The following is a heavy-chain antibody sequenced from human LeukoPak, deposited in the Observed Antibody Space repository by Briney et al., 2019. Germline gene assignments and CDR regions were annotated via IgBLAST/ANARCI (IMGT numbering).Heavy chain of an antibody. J-gene: IGHJ5*02. Sequence: GASVKVSCKASGGTFSSYAISWVRQAPGQGLEWMGGIIPIFGTANYAQKFQGRVTITADESTSTAYMELSSLRSEDTAVYYCARGAVRYFDWLNWFVPWGQGTLVTVSS. V-gene: IGHV1-69*01. CDR3: ARGAVRYFDWLNWFVP. D-gene: IGHD3-9*01. CDR1: GGTFSSYA. CDR2: IIPIFGTA.